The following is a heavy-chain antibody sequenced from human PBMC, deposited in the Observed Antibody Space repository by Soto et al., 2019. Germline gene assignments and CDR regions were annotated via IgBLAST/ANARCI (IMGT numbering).Heavy chain of an antibody. J-gene: IGHJ5*02. V-gene: IGHV1-8*02. Sequence: QVQLVQSGAEVKKPGASVKVSCKASGYTFTSYGISWVRQAPGQGLEWMGWMNPNSGNTGYAQKFQGRVTMTRNTSISTAYMELSSLRSEDTAVYYCARDRGYCSGGSCYLGWFDPWGQGTLVTVSS. CDR3: ARDRGYCSGGSCYLGWFDP. CDR2: MNPNSGNT. CDR1: GYTFTSYG. D-gene: IGHD2-15*01.